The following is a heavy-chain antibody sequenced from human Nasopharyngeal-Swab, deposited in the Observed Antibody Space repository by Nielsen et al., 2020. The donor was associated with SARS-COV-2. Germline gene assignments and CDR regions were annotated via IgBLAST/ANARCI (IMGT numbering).Heavy chain of an antibody. CDR2: IYHSGNT. J-gene: IGHJ4*02. D-gene: IGHD2-21*01. V-gene: IGHV4-38-2*02. Sequence: SETLSLTCTVSGYSISSGHYWGWIRQPPGKGLEWIASIYHSGNTYYNPSLKSRVTISVDTSKNQFSLKLNSVTAADTALYFCVHLWLPGFWGQGTLVTVSS. CDR3: VHLWLPGF. CDR1: GYSISSGHY.